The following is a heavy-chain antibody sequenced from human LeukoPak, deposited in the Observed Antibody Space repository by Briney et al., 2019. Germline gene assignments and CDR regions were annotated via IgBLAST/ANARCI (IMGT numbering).Heavy chain of an antibody. V-gene: IGHV3-48*03. CDR3: ARDRSRGLYDFHVFDY. Sequence: GGSLRLSCAASGFTFSSYEMNWVRQAPGKGLEWVSYISSSGSTIYYADSVKGRFTISRDNAKNSLYLQMNSLRAEDTAVYYCARDRSRGLYDFHVFDYWGQGTLVTVSS. J-gene: IGHJ4*02. D-gene: IGHD3-3*01. CDR1: GFTFSSYE. CDR2: ISSSGSTI.